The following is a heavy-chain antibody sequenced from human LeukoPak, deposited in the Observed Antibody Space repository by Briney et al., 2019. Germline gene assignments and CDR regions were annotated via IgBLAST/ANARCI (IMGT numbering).Heavy chain of an antibody. D-gene: IGHD3-10*01. CDR2: IYSGSST. CDR3: AKDKGVLLWFGELLPFDY. J-gene: IGHJ4*02. CDR1: GFTVSNNY. Sequence: PGGSLRLSCAASGFTVSNNYMSWVRQAPGKGLEWVSVIYSGSSTYYADSVKGRFTISRDNSKNTLYLQMNSLRAEDTAVYYCAKDKGVLLWFGELLPFDYWGQGTLVTVSS. V-gene: IGHV3-53*01.